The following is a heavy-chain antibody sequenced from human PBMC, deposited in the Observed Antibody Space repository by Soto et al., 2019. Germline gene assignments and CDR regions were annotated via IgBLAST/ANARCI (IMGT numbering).Heavy chain of an antibody. J-gene: IGHJ4*02. V-gene: IGHV1-18*04. D-gene: IGHD4-17*01. Sequence: ASVKVSCKASGYTFTNYGFSWVRQAPGQGLELMGWVSAYNGDTNYAQKFRGRVTLATGASTSTAYMELRSLRSDDTAVYYCARRDRYYGGSADYWGQGTLVTVSS. CDR2: VSAYNGDT. CDR1: GYTFTNYG. CDR3: ARRDRYYGGSADY.